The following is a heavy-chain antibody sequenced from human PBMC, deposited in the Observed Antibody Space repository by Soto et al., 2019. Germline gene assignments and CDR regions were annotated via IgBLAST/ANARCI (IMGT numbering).Heavy chain of an antibody. D-gene: IGHD4-17*01. J-gene: IGHJ6*03. CDR2: IYYSGST. CDR3: AGTHDYGDYRDYYYYMDV. Sequence: SETLSLTCTVSGGSISSYYWSWIRQPPGKGLEWIGYIYYSGSTNYNPSLKSRVTISVDTSKNQFSLKLSSVTAADTAVYYCAGTHDYGDYRDYYYYMDVWGKGTTVTVSS. V-gene: IGHV4-59*01. CDR1: GGSISSYY.